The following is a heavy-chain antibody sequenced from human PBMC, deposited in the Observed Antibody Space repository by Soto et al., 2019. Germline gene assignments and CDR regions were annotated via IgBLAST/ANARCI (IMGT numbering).Heavy chain of an antibody. Sequence: DVQLVESGGGLVKPGGSLRLSCAASGFTFSSYSINWVRQAPGKGLEWVSSISSSSTYIYYADSVKGRFTISRDNAKNSLYLQMNSLRAEDTAVYYCARAKRWLQGEGNGFDIWGQGTMVTVSS. D-gene: IGHD5-12*01. CDR3: ARAKRWLQGEGNGFDI. CDR1: GFTFSSYS. V-gene: IGHV3-21*01. CDR2: ISSSSTYI. J-gene: IGHJ3*02.